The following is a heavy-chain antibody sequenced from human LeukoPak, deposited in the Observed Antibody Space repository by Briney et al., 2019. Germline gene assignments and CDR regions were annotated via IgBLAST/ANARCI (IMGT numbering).Heavy chain of an antibody. Sequence: SETLSLTCTVSGGSISSGGYYWSWIRQHPGKGLEWIGYFYYSGCTYYNPSLKSRVTISVDTSKNQFSLKLSSVTAADTAVYYCARSSAADNWFDPWGQGTLVTVSS. CDR1: GGSISSGGYY. V-gene: IGHV4-31*03. CDR2: FYYSGCT. CDR3: ARSSAADNWFDP. D-gene: IGHD6-13*01. J-gene: IGHJ5*02.